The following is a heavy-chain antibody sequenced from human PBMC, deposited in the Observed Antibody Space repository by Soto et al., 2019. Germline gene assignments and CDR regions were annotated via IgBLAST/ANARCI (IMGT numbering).Heavy chain of an antibody. J-gene: IGHJ4*02. Sequence: SGPTLVNPTETLTLTCTVSGFSLSNARMGVSWIRQPPGNALEWLAHIFSNDEKSYSTSLKSRLIISKDTSKSQVVLTMTNMDPVDTATYYCARIPFEYSSSLHFDYWGQGTLVTVSS. CDR3: ARIPFEYSSSLHFDY. CDR1: GFSLSNARMG. CDR2: IFSNDEK. D-gene: IGHD6-6*01. V-gene: IGHV2-26*01.